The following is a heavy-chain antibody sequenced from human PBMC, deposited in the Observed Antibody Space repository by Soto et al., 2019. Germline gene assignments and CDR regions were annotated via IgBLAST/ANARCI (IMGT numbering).Heavy chain of an antibody. V-gene: IGHV1-69*01. CDR2: IMPKFGVE. CDR3: ARGAGGMDV. CDR1: GGTFSSYA. Sequence: QVQLVQSGAEVQKPGSSVKVSCKASGGTFSSYAITWVRQAPGQGLEWMGGIMPKFGVENHAQKFQGRVTITADESTSTAYMELSSLRSEDTAVYYCARGAGGMDVWGQGTTVTVSS. J-gene: IGHJ6*02. D-gene: IGHD3-10*01.